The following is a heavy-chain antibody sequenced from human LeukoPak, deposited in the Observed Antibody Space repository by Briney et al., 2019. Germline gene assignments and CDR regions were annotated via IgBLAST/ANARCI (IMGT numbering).Heavy chain of an antibody. CDR3: ARDSAGTNYYGSGDY. D-gene: IGHD3-10*01. CDR1: GYTFTSYY. J-gene: IGHJ4*02. CDR2: INPSGGST. Sequence: ASVKVSCKASGYTFTSYYMHWVRQAPGQGLEWMGIINPSGGSTSYAQKFQGRVTMTRDTSTSTVYMELSSLRSEDTAVYYCARDSAGTNYYGSGDYWGQGTLVTVSS. V-gene: IGHV1-46*01.